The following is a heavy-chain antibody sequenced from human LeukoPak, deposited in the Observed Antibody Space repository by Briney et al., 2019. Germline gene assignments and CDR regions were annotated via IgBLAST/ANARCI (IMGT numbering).Heavy chain of an antibody. V-gene: IGHV3-23*01. CDR3: AKGKSSGSLDWFDP. D-gene: IGHD3-10*01. CDR2: ISGSGGST. CDR1: GFTFSSYA. Sequence: GSLRLSCAASGFTFSSYAMTWVRQAPGKALEWVSSISGSGGSTYYVDYVKGRFTISRDNSKNTLYLQMDSLRAEDTAVYYCAKGKSSGSLDWFDPWGQGTLVTVSS. J-gene: IGHJ5*02.